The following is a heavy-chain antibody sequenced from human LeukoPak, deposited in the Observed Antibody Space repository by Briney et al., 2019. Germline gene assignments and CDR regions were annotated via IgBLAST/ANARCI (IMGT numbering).Heavy chain of an antibody. CDR1: GGSISSGGYS. J-gene: IGHJ3*02. Sequence: PSETLSLTCAVSGGSISSGGYSWSWIRQPPGRCLEWIGYIYHSGSTYYNPSLKSRVTISVDRSKNQFSLKLSSVTAADTAVYYCARGARGDDAFDIWGQGTMVTVSS. V-gene: IGHV4-30-2*01. CDR2: IYHSGST. CDR3: ARGARGDDAFDI.